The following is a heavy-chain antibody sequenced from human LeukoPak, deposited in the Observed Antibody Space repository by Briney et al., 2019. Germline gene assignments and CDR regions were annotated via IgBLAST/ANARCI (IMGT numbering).Heavy chain of an antibody. CDR1: GFTFSSYS. Sequence: PGGSLRLSCAASGFTFSSYSMNWVRQAPGKGLEWVSSISSSSSYIYYADSVKGRFTISRDNAKNSLYLQMNSLRAEDTAVYYCARDLGGSNWLYVDYWGQGTLVTVSS. J-gene: IGHJ4*02. V-gene: IGHV3-21*01. CDR2: ISSSSSYI. D-gene: IGHD6-13*01. CDR3: ARDLGGSNWLYVDY.